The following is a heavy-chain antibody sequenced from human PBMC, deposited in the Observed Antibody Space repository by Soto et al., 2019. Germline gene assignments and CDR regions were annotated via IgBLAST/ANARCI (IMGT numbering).Heavy chain of an antibody. CDR1: GFSVTTSGVG. D-gene: IGHD6-6*01. CDR3: ARGLATLPVFAFDI. V-gene: IGHV2-5*01. Sequence: QGTLKESGPTLVKPTQTLTLTCSFSGFSVTTSGVGVGWIRQSPGKALEWLALIYWSGDEHYRPSLKSRLSIFKDTSKNHVVLIMTDMDPVDTATYYCARGLATLPVFAFDIWGQGTMVTVSS. J-gene: IGHJ3*02. CDR2: IYWSGDE.